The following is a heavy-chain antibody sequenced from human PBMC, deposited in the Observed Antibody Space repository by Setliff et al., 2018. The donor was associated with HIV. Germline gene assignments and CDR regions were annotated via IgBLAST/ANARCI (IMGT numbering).Heavy chain of an antibody. D-gene: IGHD2-15*01. J-gene: IGHJ4*02. V-gene: IGHV3-30*01. CDR3: ARGGADVVTVPDAAARYFDS. CDR1: GFTFSSFA. Sequence: GVSLRLSCAASGFTFSSFAMHWVRQAPGKGLEWVSIRSYDGSNVNYADSVKGRFSISRDNSKNTLYLQMNSLRPEDTAVYYCARGGADVVTVPDAAARYFDSWGQGTLVTVSS. CDR2: RSYDGSNV.